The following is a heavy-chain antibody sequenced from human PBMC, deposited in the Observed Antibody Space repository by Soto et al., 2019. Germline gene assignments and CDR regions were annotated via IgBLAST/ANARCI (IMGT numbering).Heavy chain of an antibody. CDR3: AKAAHGRTTRDLIDY. CDR1: GFTFSSYA. CDR2: ISGSGGST. D-gene: IGHD1-7*01. Sequence: GGSLRLSCAASGFTFSSYAMSWVRQAPGKGLEWVPAISGSGGSTYYADSVKGRFTISRANSKNTLYLQMNSLRAEDTAVYYCAKAAHGRTTRDLIDYWGQGTLVTVSS. J-gene: IGHJ4*02. V-gene: IGHV3-23*01.